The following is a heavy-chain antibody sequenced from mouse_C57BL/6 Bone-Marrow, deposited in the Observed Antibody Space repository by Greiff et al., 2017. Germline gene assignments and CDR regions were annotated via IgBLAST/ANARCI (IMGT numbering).Heavy chain of an antibody. CDR2: ISSGGSYT. Sequence: EVQGVESGGDLVKPGGSLKLSCAASGFTFSSYGMSWVRQTPDKRLEWVATISSGGSYTYYPARVKGRFTISRDNAKNTLYLQMSSLKSEDTAMYYCARQWEYDGDAMDDWGRGTSVTVSS. D-gene: IGHD2-14*01. CDR3: ARQWEYDGDAMDD. CDR1: GFTFSSYG. V-gene: IGHV5-6*01. J-gene: IGHJ4*01.